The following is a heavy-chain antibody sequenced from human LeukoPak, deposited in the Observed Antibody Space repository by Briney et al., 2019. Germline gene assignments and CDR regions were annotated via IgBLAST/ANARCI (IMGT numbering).Heavy chain of an antibody. D-gene: IGHD3-10*01. J-gene: IGHJ4*02. CDR1: GGSLSGYY. CDR2: INHSGST. Sequence: SETLSLTCAVYGGSLSGYYWSWIRQPPGKGLEWIGEINHSGSTNYNPSLKSRVTISVDTSKNQFSLKLSSVTAADTAVYYCAXXHNYYGSGSYPYWGQGTLATVSS. CDR3: AXXHNYYGSGSYPY. V-gene: IGHV4-34*01.